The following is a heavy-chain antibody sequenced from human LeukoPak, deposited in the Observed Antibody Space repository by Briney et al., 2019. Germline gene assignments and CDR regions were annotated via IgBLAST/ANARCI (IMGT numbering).Heavy chain of an antibody. CDR2: ISSSGSTI. CDR1: GFTFSDYY. Sequence: GGSLRLSCAASGFTFSDYYMSWIRQAPGKGLEWVSYISSSGSTIYYADSVKGRFTISRDNAKNSLYLQMNSLRAEDTAVYYCARSDNWNIWSYFDCWGQGTLVTVSS. D-gene: IGHD1-20*01. J-gene: IGHJ4*02. CDR3: ARSDNWNIWSYFDC. V-gene: IGHV3-11*01.